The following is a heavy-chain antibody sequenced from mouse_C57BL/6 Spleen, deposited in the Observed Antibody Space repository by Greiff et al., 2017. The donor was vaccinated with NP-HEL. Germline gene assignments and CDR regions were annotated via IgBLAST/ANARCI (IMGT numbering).Heavy chain of an antibody. CDR3: ARDRASYDWYFDV. D-gene: IGHD3-3*01. J-gene: IGHJ1*03. Sequence: EVKLVESGGGLVKPGGSLKLSCAASGFTFSSYAMSWVRQTPEKRLEWVATISDGGSYTYYPDNVKGRFTISRDNAKNNLYLQMSHLKSEDTAMYYCARDRASYDWYFDVWGTGTTVTVSS. CDR1: GFTFSSYA. CDR2: ISDGGSYT. V-gene: IGHV5-4*01.